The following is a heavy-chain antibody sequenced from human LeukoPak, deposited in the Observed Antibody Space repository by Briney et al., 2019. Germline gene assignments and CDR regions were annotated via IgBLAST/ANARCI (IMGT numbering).Heavy chain of an antibody. CDR3: ARAPQLYGMDV. V-gene: IGHV3-66*01. D-gene: IGHD1-1*01. Sequence: GGSLRLSCAASGFTVSSNYMSWVRQAPGKGLEWVSVIYSGGSTYYADSVKGRFTISRDNSKNTLYLQMNSLRAEDTAVYYCARAPQLYGMDVWGQGTTVTVSS. J-gene: IGHJ6*02. CDR1: GFTVSSNY. CDR2: IYSGGST.